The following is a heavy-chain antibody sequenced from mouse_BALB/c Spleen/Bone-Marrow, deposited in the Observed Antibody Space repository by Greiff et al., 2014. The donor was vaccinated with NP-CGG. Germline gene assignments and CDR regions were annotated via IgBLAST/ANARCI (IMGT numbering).Heavy chain of an antibody. D-gene: IGHD2-2*01. J-gene: IGHJ4*01. CDR1: GFSLTLYG. CDR2: IWSDGTT. Sequence: VQLQQSGPDLVAPSQILSITCTVSGFSLTLYGVHWVRQSPGKGLEWLVVIWSDGTTTYNSARKSRLSISKDNSKSQVFLKLNSLQTDDTAVYYCARHERGYPYAMDYWGQGTSVTVSS. V-gene: IGHV2-6-2*01. CDR3: ARHERGYPYAMDY.